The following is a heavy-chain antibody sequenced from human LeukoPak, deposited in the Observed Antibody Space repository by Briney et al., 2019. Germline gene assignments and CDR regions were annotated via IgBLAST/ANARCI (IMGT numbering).Heavy chain of an antibody. V-gene: IGHV3-13*01. Sequence: GGSLRLSCAASGFTFSSYDMHWVRQPTGKGLEWDSAIGVAANTFYSGSVKGRFTISRENAKNSLFLLMTSLRADDTAVYYCARQNTPHGNFDYWGQGILVTVSS. J-gene: IGHJ4*02. CDR3: ARQNTPHGNFDY. D-gene: IGHD1-26*01. CDR1: GFTFSSYD. CDR2: IGVAANT.